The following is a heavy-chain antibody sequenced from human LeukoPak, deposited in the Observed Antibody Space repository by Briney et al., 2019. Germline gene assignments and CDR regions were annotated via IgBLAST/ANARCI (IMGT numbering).Heavy chain of an antibody. J-gene: IGHJ4*02. CDR1: GLTLGSYE. Sequence: GGSLRLSSAASGLTLGSYEMNWVRQAPGKGLEWISYISSASNMIYYAESVKGRFTISRDNAKNSLYLQMNSLRAEDTAVYYCATASVGWYRYYFDFWGQGIMVTVSS. V-gene: IGHV3-48*03. CDR3: ATASVGWYRYYFDF. CDR2: ISSASNMI. D-gene: IGHD1-26*01.